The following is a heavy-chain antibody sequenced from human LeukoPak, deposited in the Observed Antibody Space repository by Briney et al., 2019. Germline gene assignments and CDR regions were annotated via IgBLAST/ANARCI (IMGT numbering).Heavy chain of an antibody. Sequence: SETLSLTCNVSGDSISRSRHFWAWIRQSPGRGLKWIGYIYNSGSTYYNPSLKSRVTISVDTSKNQFSLRLSSVTAADTAVYYCARSPLGTHYYYMDVWGKGTTVTVSS. D-gene: IGHD7-27*01. CDR1: GDSISRSRHF. CDR3: ARSPLGTHYYYMDV. J-gene: IGHJ6*03. CDR2: IYNSGST. V-gene: IGHV4-39*07.